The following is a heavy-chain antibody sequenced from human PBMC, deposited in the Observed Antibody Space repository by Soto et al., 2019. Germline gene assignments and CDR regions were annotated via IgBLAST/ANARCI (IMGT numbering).Heavy chain of an antibody. D-gene: IGHD3-3*01. Sequence: GGSLRLSCSASGFTFSSYAMHWVRQAPGKGLEYVSAISSNGGSTYYADSVKGRFTISRDNSKNTLYLQMSSLRAEDTAVYYCVKVSRTIFGVVMLPITTTGYYGMDVWGQGTTVTVSS. J-gene: IGHJ6*02. CDR2: ISSNGGST. CDR1: GFTFSSYA. V-gene: IGHV3-64D*08. CDR3: VKVSRTIFGVVMLPITTTGYYGMDV.